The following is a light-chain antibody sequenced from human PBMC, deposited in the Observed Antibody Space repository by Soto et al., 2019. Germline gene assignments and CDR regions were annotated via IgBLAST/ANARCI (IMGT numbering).Light chain of an antibody. CDR1: SNDVGAYNF. CDR2: EVS. Sequence: QSVLTQPPSASGSPGQSVTISCTGTSNDVGAYNFISWYQQHPGKAPKLMIYEVSNRPSGVSDRFSGSKSGNTASLTISGLQPEDEADYYCASYTVRKSWVFGGGTQLTVL. CDR3: ASYTVRKSWV. V-gene: IGLV2-8*01. J-gene: IGLJ3*02.